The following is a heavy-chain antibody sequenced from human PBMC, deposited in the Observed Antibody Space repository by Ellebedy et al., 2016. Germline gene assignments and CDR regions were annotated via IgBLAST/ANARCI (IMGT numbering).Heavy chain of an antibody. V-gene: IGHV1-46*01. D-gene: IGHD1-1*01. CDR2: INPSGGST. J-gene: IGHJ4*02. Sequence: ASVKVSCXASGYTFTSYYMHWVRQAPGQGLEWMGIINPSGGSTSYAQKFQGRVTMTRDTSTSTVYMELSSLRSEDTAMYYCARVGTTGTTEFDYWGQGTLVTVSS. CDR1: GYTFTSYY. CDR3: ARVGTTGTTEFDY.